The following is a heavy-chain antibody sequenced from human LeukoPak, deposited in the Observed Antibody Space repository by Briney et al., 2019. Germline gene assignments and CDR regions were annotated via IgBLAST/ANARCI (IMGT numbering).Heavy chain of an antibody. CDR1: GFTFSSYA. Sequence: GGSLRLSCAASGFTFSSYAMSWVRQAPRKGLEWVSAISGSGGSTYYADSVKGRFTISRDNSKNTLYLQMNSLRAEDTAVYYCAASPRRTGTTANYWGQGTLVTVSS. D-gene: IGHD1-1*01. CDR3: AASPRRTGTTANY. V-gene: IGHV3-23*01. CDR2: ISGSGGST. J-gene: IGHJ4*02.